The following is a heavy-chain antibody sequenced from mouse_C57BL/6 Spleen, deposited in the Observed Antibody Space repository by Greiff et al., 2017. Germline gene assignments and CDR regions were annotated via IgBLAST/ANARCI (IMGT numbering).Heavy chain of an antibody. CDR1: GYSFTSYY. V-gene: IGHV1-66*01. CDR3: ASRTPSIAMDY. J-gene: IGHJ4*01. CDR2: IYPGSGNT. D-gene: IGHD2-3*01. Sequence: QVQLQQSGPELVKPGASVKISCTASGYSFTSYYIHWVKQRPGQGLEWIGWIYPGSGNTKYNEKFKGKATLTADTSSSTAYMQLSSLTSEDSAVYYCASRTPSIAMDYWGQGTSVTVSS.